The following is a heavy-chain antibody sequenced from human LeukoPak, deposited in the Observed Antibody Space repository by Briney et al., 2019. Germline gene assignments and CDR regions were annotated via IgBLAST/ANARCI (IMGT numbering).Heavy chain of an antibody. D-gene: IGHD3-10*01. CDR2: INHSGST. Sequence: SETLSLTCAVYGGSFSGYYWGWIRQPPGKGLEWIGEINHSGSTNYNPSLKSRVTISVDTSKNQFSLKLSSVTAADTAVYYCARGSWLVRGVRPGRFDYWGQGTLVTVSS. V-gene: IGHV4-34*01. CDR1: GGSFSGYY. J-gene: IGHJ4*02. CDR3: ARGSWLVRGVRPGRFDY.